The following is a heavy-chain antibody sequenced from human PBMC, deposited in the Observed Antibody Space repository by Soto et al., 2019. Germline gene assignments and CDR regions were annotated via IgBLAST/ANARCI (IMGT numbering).Heavy chain of an antibody. J-gene: IGHJ6*02. CDR1: GFTFDDYA. CDR3: AKSGGYSSSSSYYYYGMDV. CDR2: ISWNSGSI. Sequence: QPGGSLRLSCAASGFTFDDYAMHWVRQAPGKGLEWVSGISWNSGSIGYADSVKGRFTISRDNAKNSLYLQMNSLRAEDTALYYCAKSGGYSSSSSYYYYGMDVWGQGTTVTVSS. D-gene: IGHD6-6*01. V-gene: IGHV3-9*01.